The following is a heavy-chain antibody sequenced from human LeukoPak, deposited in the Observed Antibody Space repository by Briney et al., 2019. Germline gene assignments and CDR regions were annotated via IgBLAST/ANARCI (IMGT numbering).Heavy chain of an antibody. CDR3: ARGTGDFRSSYVSGSYLDY. D-gene: IGHD3-10*01. Sequence: PSETLSLTCTVSGGSISSGGYYWSWIRQHPGKGLEWIGYIYYSGSTYYNPSLRSRVTISVDTSKNQFSLKLSSVTAADTAVYYCARGTGDFRSSYVSGSYLDYGGQEPLVTVSS. V-gene: IGHV4-31*03. J-gene: IGHJ4*02. CDR1: GGSISSGGYY. CDR2: IYYSGST.